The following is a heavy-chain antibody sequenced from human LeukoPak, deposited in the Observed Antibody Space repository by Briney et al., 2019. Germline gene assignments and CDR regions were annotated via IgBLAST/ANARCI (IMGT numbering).Heavy chain of an antibody. CDR1: GFTFNIYA. V-gene: IGHV3-23*01. CDR3: AKPVGITMVRGPLGY. Sequence: PGGSLRLSCAASGFTFNIYAMSWVRQAPGKGLEWVSAIIGSGGSTYYADSVKGRFTISRDNSKNTLYLQMNSLRAEDTAVYYCAKPVGITMVRGPLGYWGQGTLVTVSS. J-gene: IGHJ4*02. D-gene: IGHD3-10*01. CDR2: IIGSGGST.